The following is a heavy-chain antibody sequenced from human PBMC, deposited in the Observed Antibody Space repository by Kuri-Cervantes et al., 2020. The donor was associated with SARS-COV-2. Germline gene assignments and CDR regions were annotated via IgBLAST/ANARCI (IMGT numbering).Heavy chain of an antibody. V-gene: IGHV4-34*01. D-gene: IGHD2-15*01. CDR3: ARVNYRRGIVVVVAAIDY. Sequence: SETLSLTCTVTGGPISSYYWSWIRQPPGKGLEWIGEINHSGSTNYNPSLKSRVTISVDTSKNQFSLKLSSVTAADTAVYYCARVNYRRGIVVVVAAIDYWRQGTLVTVSS. CDR2: INHSGST. CDR1: GGPISSYY. J-gene: IGHJ4*02.